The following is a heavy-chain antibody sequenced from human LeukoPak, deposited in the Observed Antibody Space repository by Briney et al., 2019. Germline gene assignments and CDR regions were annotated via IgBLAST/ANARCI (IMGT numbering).Heavy chain of an antibody. J-gene: IGHJ4*02. D-gene: IGHD4-11*01. V-gene: IGHV4-38-2*02. CDR2: IYYSGST. CDR1: GYSISSGYY. Sequence: SETLSLTCTVSGYSISSGYYWGWIRQPPGKGLEWIGSIYYSGSTYYNPSLKSRVTISVDTSKNQFSLKLSSVTAADTAVYYCAREPTVTTGDYWGQGTLVTVSS. CDR3: AREPTVTTGDY.